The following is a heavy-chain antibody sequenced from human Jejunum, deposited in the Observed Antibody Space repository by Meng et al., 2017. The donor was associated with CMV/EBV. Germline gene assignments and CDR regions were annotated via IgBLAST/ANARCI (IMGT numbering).Heavy chain of an antibody. D-gene: IGHD5-24*01. Sequence: QLVKLGYALKNPGASGNVYDKASGYIFTNYAMNWVRQAPGQGLEWMGWINTNTGNPYYAQDFTGRFVISLDTSVSTAYLQISGLKAEDTAVYYRAPGPANGYRSSYYFDYWGQGTLVTVSS. J-gene: IGHJ4*02. V-gene: IGHV7-4-1*02. CDR1: GYIFTNYA. CDR2: INTNTGNP. CDR3: APGPANGYRSSYYFDY.